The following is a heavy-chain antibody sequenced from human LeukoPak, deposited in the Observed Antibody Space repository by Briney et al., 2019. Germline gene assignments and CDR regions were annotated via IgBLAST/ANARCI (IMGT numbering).Heavy chain of an antibody. V-gene: IGHV3-15*01. J-gene: IGHJ4*02. CDR3: TGILLWFGEFDS. CDR2: IKSKTDGGTT. CDR1: GFTFSNAW. Sequence: PGGSLRLSCAASGFTFSNAWMSWVRQAPGKGLEWVGRIKSKTDGGTTDYAAPVKGRFTISRDDSKNTLYLQMNSLKTEDTAVYYCTGILLWFGEFDSWGQGTLVTVSS. D-gene: IGHD3-10*01.